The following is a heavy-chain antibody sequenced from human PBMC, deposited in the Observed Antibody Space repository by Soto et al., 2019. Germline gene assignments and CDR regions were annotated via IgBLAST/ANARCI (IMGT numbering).Heavy chain of an antibody. D-gene: IGHD3-10*01. J-gene: IGHJ6*02. CDR1: GFTFSSYS. V-gene: IGHV3-48*02. CDR3: ARDAYYYGSVSSYGMDV. Sequence: GGSLRLSCAASGFTFSSYSMNWVRQAPGKGLEWVSYISSSSSTIYYADSVKGRFTISRDNAKNSLYLQMNSLRDEDTAVYYCARDAYYYGSVSSYGMDVWGQGTTVTVSS. CDR2: ISSSSSTI.